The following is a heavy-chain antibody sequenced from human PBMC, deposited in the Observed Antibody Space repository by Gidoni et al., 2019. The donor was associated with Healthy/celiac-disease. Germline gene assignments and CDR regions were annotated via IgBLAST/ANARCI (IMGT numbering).Heavy chain of an antibody. D-gene: IGHD3-10*01. CDR1: GGSFSGYY. CDR3: ARGLYGSGSYYKGPLDY. Sequence: QVQLQQWGAGLLKPSETLSLTCAVYGGSFSGYYWSWIRQPPGKGLEWIGEINHSGSTNYNPSLKSRVTISVDTSKNQFSLKLSSVTAADTAVYYCARGLYGSGSYYKGPLDYWGQGTLVTVSS. J-gene: IGHJ4*02. V-gene: IGHV4-34*01. CDR2: INHSGST.